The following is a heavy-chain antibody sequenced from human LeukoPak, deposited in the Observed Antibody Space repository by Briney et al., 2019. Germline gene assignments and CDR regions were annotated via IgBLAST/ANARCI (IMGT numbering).Heavy chain of an antibody. CDR3: AKYHSCSFTSCDRDFDY. D-gene: IGHD2-2*01. Sequence: GGSLRLSCAASGFTFTSYAMSWVRQPPGKGLEWVSTVSRSGVSTYYADPVKGRFTLSRDNSKSTLDLQMSSLRAEDTAIYYCAKYHSCSFTSCDRDFDYWGQGILVTVSS. J-gene: IGHJ4*02. V-gene: IGHV3-23*01. CDR1: GFTFTSYA. CDR2: VSRSGVST.